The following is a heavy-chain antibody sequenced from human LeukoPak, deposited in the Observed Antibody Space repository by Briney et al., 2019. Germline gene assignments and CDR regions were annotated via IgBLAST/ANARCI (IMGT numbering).Heavy chain of an antibody. CDR3: ATNYYPGSGTYSPPLDC. CDR1: GYPFTNYN. D-gene: IGHD3-10*01. J-gene: IGHJ4*02. Sequence: ASVTVSCKTSGYPFTNYNLNWVRQAPGQGLEWVGWMNPKSGYTSYAQKFQGRVTVTKNTSTSTAFMELSSLRSEDTAVYYCATNYYPGSGTYSPPLDCWGQGTLVTVSS. CDR2: MNPKSGYT. V-gene: IGHV1-8*01.